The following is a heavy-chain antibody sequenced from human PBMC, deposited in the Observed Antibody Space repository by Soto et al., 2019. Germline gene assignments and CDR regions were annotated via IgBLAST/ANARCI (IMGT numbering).Heavy chain of an antibody. CDR1: GFTFSSYA. D-gene: IGHD1-26*01. CDR2: IIPIFGTA. CDR3: ARVREWDAIRVFDY. J-gene: IGHJ4*02. Sequence: VQLLESGGGLVQPGGSLRLSCAASGFTFSSYAMSWVRQAPGQGLEWMGGIIPIFGTANYAQKFQGRVTITADESTSTAYMELSSLRSEDTAVYYCARVREWDAIRVFDYWGQGTLVTVSS. V-gene: IGHV1-69*01.